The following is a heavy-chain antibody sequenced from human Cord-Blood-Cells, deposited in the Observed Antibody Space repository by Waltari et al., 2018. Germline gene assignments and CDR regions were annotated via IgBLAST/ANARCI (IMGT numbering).Heavy chain of an antibody. CDR2: IYYSGST. CDR1: VGSISSSSYY. Sequence: QLQLQESGPGLVKPPETLSLTCTVSVGSISSSSYYWGWLRQPPGKGLEWIGSIYYSGSTYYNPSIKSRVTISVDTSKNQFSLKLSSVTAADTAVYYCASQYSGSYSDAFDIWGQGTMVTVSS. D-gene: IGHD1-26*01. V-gene: IGHV4-39*01. CDR3: ASQYSGSYSDAFDI. J-gene: IGHJ3*02.